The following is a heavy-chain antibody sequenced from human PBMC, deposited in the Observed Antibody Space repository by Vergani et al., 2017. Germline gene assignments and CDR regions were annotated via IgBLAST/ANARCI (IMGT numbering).Heavy chain of an antibody. CDR3: ARPSSWWGYYYYGMDV. Sequence: QLQLQESGPGLVKPSETLSLTCTVSGGSISSSSYYWGWIRQPPGKGLEWIGSIYYSGSTYYNPSLKSRVTISVDTSKNQFCLKLSSVTAADTAVYYCARPSSWWGYYYYGMDVWGQGTTVTVSS. D-gene: IGHD6-13*01. V-gene: IGHV4-39*01. CDR1: GGSISSSSYY. CDR2: IYYSGST. J-gene: IGHJ6*02.